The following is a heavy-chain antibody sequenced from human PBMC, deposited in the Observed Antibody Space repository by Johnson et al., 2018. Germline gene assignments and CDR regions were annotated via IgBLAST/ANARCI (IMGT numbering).Heavy chain of an antibody. CDR1: GFTFDDYS. D-gene: IGHD3-10*01. J-gene: IGHJ6*03. Sequence: EVQLVESGGGLVQPGRSLRLSCAASGFTFDDYSMHWVRQPPGKGLEWVSGISWNSGTLVYADSVKGRFTISRDNAKNSLYQQMNSLRPEDTALYFCSNSARGIIFGYYYDMDVWGKGTTVTVSS. CDR2: ISWNSGTL. CDR3: SNSARGIIFGYYYDMDV. V-gene: IGHV3-9*01.